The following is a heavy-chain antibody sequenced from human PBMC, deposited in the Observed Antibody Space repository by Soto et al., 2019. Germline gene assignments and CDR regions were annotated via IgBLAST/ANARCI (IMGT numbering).Heavy chain of an antibody. CDR1: GFTFDDYG. J-gene: IGHJ4*02. Sequence: EVQLVESGGGVVRPGGSLRLSCAASGFTFDDYGMSWVRQAPGXXXXWVSGINWNGGSTGYADSXKXRXTXXRXNAXXXXXXXXXXXXXXXXXXXXXXXXXXXXXXXXXDYWGQGTLVTVSS. V-gene: IGHV3-20*01. CDR3: XXXXXXXXXXXXDY. CDR2: INWNGGST.